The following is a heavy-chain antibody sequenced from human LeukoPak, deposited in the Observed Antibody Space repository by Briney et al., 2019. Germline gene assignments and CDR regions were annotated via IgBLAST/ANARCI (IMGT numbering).Heavy chain of an antibody. J-gene: IGHJ6*03. D-gene: IGHD3-10*01. V-gene: IGHV3-30*18. Sequence: GRSLRLSCAASGFTFSSYGMHWVRQAPGKGLEWVAVISYDGSNKYYADSVKGRFTISRDNSKNTLYLQMNSLRAEDKAVYYCAKDQDYYGSGSVFYMDVWGKGTTVTVSS. CDR2: ISYDGSNK. CDR1: GFTFSSYG. CDR3: AKDQDYYGSGSVFYMDV.